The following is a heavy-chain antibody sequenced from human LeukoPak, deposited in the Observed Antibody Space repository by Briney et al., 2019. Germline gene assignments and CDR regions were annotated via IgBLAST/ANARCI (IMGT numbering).Heavy chain of an antibody. Sequence: SETLSLTCTVSGGSISSYYWSWIRQPPGKGLEWIGYIYYSGSTIYNPSLKSRVTISVDTSKNQFSLKLSSVTAADTAVYYCARDVSYGSGSYYNLATNYYYGMDVGGQGTTVTVSS. CDR2: IYYSGST. J-gene: IGHJ6*02. CDR3: ARDVSYGSGSYYNLATNYYYGMDV. V-gene: IGHV4-59*12. D-gene: IGHD3-10*01. CDR1: GGSISSYY.